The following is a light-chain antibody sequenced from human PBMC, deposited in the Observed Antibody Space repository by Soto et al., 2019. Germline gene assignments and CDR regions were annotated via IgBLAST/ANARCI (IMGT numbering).Light chain of an antibody. Sequence: QSVLTQPPSVSGAPGQRVTISYTGSSSNIGAGYDVHWYQQLPGTAPKLLIYGNSNRPSGVPDRFSGSKSGTSASLAITGLQTEDEADYYCQSCDSSLSGYVFGPGTKLTVL. CDR2: GNS. V-gene: IGLV1-40*01. J-gene: IGLJ1*01. CDR3: QSCDSSLSGYV. CDR1: SSNIGAGYD.